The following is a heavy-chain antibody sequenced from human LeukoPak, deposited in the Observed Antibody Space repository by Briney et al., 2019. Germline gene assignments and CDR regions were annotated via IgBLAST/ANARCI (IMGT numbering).Heavy chain of an antibody. D-gene: IGHD2-15*01. CDR1: GYTFIRYD. J-gene: IGHJ5*02. V-gene: IGHV1-8*01. Sequence: ASVKVSCKTSGYTFIRYDINWVRQATGQGLEWMGWMNPNTGNSFFAQKFQGRVTMTRATSISTAYMELTSLTSEDTAVYYCARGQVGYCGTSSCYFDPWGQGTLVTVSS. CDR2: MNPNTGNS. CDR3: ARGQVGYCGTSSCYFDP.